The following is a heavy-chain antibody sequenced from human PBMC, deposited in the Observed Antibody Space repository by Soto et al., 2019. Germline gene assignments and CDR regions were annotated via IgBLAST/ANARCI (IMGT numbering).Heavy chain of an antibody. CDR1: GGSISSSSYY. V-gene: IGHV4-39*01. CDR3: AGTRSMLYPYMFDY. D-gene: IGHD2-8*01. Sequence: PSETLSLTCTVSGGSISSSSYYWGWIRQPPGKGLEWIGSIYYSGSTYYNPSLKSRVTISVDTSKNQFSLKLSSVTAADTAVYYCAGTRSMLYPYMFDYWGQGTLVTVYS. J-gene: IGHJ4*02. CDR2: IYYSGST.